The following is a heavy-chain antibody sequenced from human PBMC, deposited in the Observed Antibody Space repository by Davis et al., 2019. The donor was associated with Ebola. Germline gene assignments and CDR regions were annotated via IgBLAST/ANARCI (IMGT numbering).Heavy chain of an antibody. Sequence: PGGSLRLSCAASGFTFSSYEMNWVRQAPGKGLEWVSYISSSGSTIYYADSVKGRFTISRDNAKNSLYLQMNSLRAEDTAVYYCAREVSGWYGIGYYYYYGMDVWGQGTTVTVSS. D-gene: IGHD6-19*01. CDR2: ISSSGSTI. J-gene: IGHJ6*02. V-gene: IGHV3-48*03. CDR1: GFTFSSYE. CDR3: AREVSGWYGIGYYYYYGMDV.